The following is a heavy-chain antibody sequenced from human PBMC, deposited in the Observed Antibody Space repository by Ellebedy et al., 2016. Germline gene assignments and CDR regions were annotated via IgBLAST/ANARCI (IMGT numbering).Heavy chain of an antibody. Sequence: SETLSLTCTVSGGSISSSSYYWGWIRQPPGKGLEWIGSIYYSGSTYYNPSLKSRVTISVDTSKNQFSLKLSSVTAADTAVYYCARPVHVDTGRFDPWGQGTLVTVSS. J-gene: IGHJ5*02. D-gene: IGHD5-18*01. V-gene: IGHV4-39*01. CDR1: GGSISSSSYY. CDR2: IYYSGST. CDR3: ARPVHVDTGRFDP.